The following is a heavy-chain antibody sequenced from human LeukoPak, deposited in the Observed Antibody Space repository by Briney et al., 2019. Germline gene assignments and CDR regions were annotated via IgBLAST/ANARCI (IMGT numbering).Heavy chain of an antibody. D-gene: IGHD5-18*01. CDR1: GFTFSSYG. V-gene: IGHV3-30*02. CDR2: IRYDGGNK. Sequence: GGSLRLSCAASGFTFSSYGMHWVRQAPGKGLEWVAFIRYDGGNKYYADSVKGRFTISRDNSKNTLYLQMNSLRAEDTAVYYCAKRIQSAMATGYWGQGTLVTVSS. J-gene: IGHJ4*02. CDR3: AKRIQSAMATGY.